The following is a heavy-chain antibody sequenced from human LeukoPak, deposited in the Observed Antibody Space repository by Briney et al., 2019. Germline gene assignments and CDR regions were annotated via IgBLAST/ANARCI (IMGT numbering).Heavy chain of an antibody. CDR3: ARLREIPVFGVVTKSTSYFDY. CDR2: IKQDRSEK. V-gene: IGHV3-7*01. J-gene: IGHJ4*02. Sequence: GGSLRLSCAASGFTFSDYEMNWVRQAPGKGLELVANIKQDRSEKYYVDSVKGRFTISRDNAKNSLYLQMNSLRAEDTAVYYCARLREIPVFGVVTKSTSYFDYWGQGTLVTVSS. CDR1: GFTFSDYE. D-gene: IGHD3-3*01.